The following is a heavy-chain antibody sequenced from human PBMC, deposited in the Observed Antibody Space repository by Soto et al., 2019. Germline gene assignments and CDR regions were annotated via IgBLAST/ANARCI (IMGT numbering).Heavy chain of an antibody. V-gene: IGHV1-69*01. Sequence: QVQLVQSGAEVKKPGSSVKVSCKASGGTFSSYAISWVRQAPGQGLEWMGGIIPIFGTANYAQKFQGRVTITADESTSTAYMELSSLRSEDTAVYYCAREGYSSSSPYYWGMDVWGQGTTVTVSS. CDR3: AREGYSSSSPYYWGMDV. CDR2: IIPIFGTA. D-gene: IGHD6-6*01. J-gene: IGHJ6*02. CDR1: GGTFSSYA.